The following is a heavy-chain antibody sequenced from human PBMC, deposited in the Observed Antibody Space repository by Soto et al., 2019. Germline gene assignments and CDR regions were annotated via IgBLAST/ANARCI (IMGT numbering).Heavy chain of an antibody. CDR1: GGSISNDIYY. Sequence: QVQLQESGPGLAEPSQTLSLTCSVSGGSISNDIYYWSWIRQPPGKGLEWIGYIFYSGSTHYNPALNSRFTISVDTTKNQFSLELSSVTAADTALYYCTRGKFMGPVDSWGQGTLVTVSS. J-gene: IGHJ4*02. CDR2: IFYSGST. CDR3: TRGKFMGPVDS. V-gene: IGHV4-30-4*01.